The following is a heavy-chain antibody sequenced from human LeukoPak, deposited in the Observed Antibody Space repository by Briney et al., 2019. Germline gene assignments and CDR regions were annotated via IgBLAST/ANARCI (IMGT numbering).Heavy chain of an antibody. CDR2: IKQDGSEK. Sequence: GGSLRLSCAAFEFMFSSYVMSWVRQAPGKGLEWVANIKQDGSEKYYVDSVKGRFTISRDNAKNSLYLQMNSLRAEDTAVYYCARLDNSGYFDYWGQGTLVTVSS. D-gene: IGHD3-22*01. CDR1: EFMFSSYV. V-gene: IGHV3-7*01. J-gene: IGHJ4*02. CDR3: ARLDNSGYFDY.